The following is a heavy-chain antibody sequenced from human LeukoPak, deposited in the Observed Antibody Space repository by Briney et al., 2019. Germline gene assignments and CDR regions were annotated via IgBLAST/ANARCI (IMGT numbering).Heavy chain of an antibody. J-gene: IGHJ4*02. CDR1: GFTFSSYA. CDR2: ISDNGGRT. Sequence: PGGSLRLSCAASGFTFSSYAMSWVRQAPGKGLEWVSGISDNGGRTYYADSVKGRFAISRDDSKSTLYLQMNSLRGGDTAVYYCAKDFGRNLGGPGYWGRGTLVIVSS. D-gene: IGHD1-14*01. V-gene: IGHV3-23*01. CDR3: AKDFGRNLGGPGY.